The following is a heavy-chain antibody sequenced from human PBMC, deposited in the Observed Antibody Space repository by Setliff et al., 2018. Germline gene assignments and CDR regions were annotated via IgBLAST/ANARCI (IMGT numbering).Heavy chain of an antibody. CDR2: IYHSGST. D-gene: IGHD3-3*01. V-gene: IGHV4-38-2*02. Sequence: LSLTCTVSGYSISSGYYWGWIRQPPGKGLEWIGSIYHSGSTYYNPSLKSRVTISVDTSKNQFSLKLSSVTAADTAVYYCAKGGTTITIFGVVITDAFDIWGQGTMVTVSS. J-gene: IGHJ3*02. CDR3: AKGGTTITIFGVVITDAFDI. CDR1: GYSISSGYY.